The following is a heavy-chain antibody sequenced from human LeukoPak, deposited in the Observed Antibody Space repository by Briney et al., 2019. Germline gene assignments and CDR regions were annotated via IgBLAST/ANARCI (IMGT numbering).Heavy chain of an antibody. Sequence: GGSLRLSCAASGFTFSSYWMHWVRQAPGKGLVWVSRINSDGSSTSYADSVKGRFTISRVNAKNTLYLQMNSLRAEDTAVYYCARDLAKVYGDYDNWFDPWGQGTLVTVSS. CDR2: INSDGSST. D-gene: IGHD4-17*01. CDR3: ARDLAKVYGDYDNWFDP. J-gene: IGHJ5*02. V-gene: IGHV3-74*01. CDR1: GFTFSSYW.